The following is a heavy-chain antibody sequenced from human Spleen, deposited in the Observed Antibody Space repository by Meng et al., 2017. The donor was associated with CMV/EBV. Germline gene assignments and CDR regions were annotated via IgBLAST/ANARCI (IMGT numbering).Heavy chain of an antibody. CDR3: AKDGGGRDSGYEELFDY. CDR1: GFTFSSYW. CDR2: IKQDGSEK. J-gene: IGHJ4*02. V-gene: IGHV3-7*01. Sequence: GESLKISCAGSGFTFSSYWMSWVRQAPGKGLEWVANIKQDGSEKYYVDSVKGRFTISRDNAKNSLYLQMNSLRVDDTAVYYCAKDGGGRDSGYEELFDYWGQGTLVTVSS. D-gene: IGHD5-12*01.